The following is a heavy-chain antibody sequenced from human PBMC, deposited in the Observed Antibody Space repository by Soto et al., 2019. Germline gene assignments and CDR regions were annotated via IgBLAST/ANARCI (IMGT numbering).Heavy chain of an antibody. Sequence: GGSLRLSCAASGFTFSSYDMNWVRQAPGKGLEWVSYISSSGSTIYYADSVKGRFTISRDNAKNSLYLQMNSLRAEDTAVYYCARGARRSGSYYYYGMDVWGQGTTVTVSS. CDR1: GFTFSSYD. V-gene: IGHV3-48*01. CDR3: ARGARRSGSYYYYGMDV. D-gene: IGHD3-10*01. J-gene: IGHJ6*02. CDR2: ISSSGSTI.